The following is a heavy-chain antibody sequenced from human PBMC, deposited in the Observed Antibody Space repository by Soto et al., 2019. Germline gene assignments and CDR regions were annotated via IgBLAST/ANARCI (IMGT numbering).Heavy chain of an antibody. CDR2: IYYSGST. CDR3: ARGLIQKIDY. CDR1: GGSISSYY. D-gene: IGHD3-16*01. Sequence: XETLSLTGTVSGGSISSYYWSWIRQPPGKGLEWIGYIYYSGSTNYNPSLKSRVTISVDTSKNQFSLKLSSVTAADTAVYYCARGLIQKIDYWGQGTLVTVSS. V-gene: IGHV4-59*01. J-gene: IGHJ4*02.